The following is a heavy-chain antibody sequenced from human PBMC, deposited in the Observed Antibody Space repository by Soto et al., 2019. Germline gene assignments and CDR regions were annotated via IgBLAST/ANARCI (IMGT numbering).Heavy chain of an antibody. J-gene: IGHJ3*02. Sequence: GSLRLSCAASGFIFDTYAMNWVRQAPGEGLEWVSAISSSGGTTFYAESVRGRFTISRDNSVNTLYLQMSSLRTEDTAVYYCAHPRGYGVFDAVDIWGQGTMVTVSS. CDR2: ISSSGGTT. V-gene: IGHV3-23*01. CDR1: GFIFDTYA. CDR3: AHPRGYGVFDAVDI. D-gene: IGHD4-17*01.